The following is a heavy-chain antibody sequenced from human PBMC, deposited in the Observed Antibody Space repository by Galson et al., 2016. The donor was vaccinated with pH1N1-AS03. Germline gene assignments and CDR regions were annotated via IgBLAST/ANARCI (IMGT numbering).Heavy chain of an antibody. V-gene: IGHV1-69*06. CDR1: EGTFSNFG. J-gene: IGHJ4*02. CDR2: FIPIFGTA. D-gene: IGHD3-22*01. Sequence: SVKVSCKASEGTFSNFGISWVRQAPGQGLEWMGGFIPIFGTANDEQKFKGRVTITADNKELSSLRSDDTAVYYCARDNYYDTGAFYGHFDFWGQGTLLVVSS. CDR3: ARDNYYDTGAFYGHFDF.